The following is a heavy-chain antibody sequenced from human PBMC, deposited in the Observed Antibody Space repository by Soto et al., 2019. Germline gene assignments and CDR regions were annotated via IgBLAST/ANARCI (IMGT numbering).Heavy chain of an antibody. D-gene: IGHD2-2*01. J-gene: IGHJ5*02. CDR2: IIPIFGTA. V-gene: IGHV1-69*13. Sequence: SVKVSCKASGGTFSSYAISWVRQAPGQGLEWMGGIIPIFGTANYAQKFQGRVTITADESTSTAYMELSSLRSEDTAVYYCATHSADGYCSSTSCYGSWFDPWGQGTLVTVSS. CDR1: GGTFSSYA. CDR3: ATHSADGYCSSTSCYGSWFDP.